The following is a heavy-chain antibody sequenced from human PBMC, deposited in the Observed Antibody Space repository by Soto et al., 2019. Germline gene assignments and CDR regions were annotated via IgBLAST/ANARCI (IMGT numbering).Heavy chain of an antibody. J-gene: IGHJ6*03. CDR2: MNPNSGNT. V-gene: IGHV1-8*01. CDR3: ARRRHYWLQGSPYMDV. Sequence: ASVKVSCKASGYTFTSYDINWVRQATGQGLAWMGWMNPNSGNTGYAQKFQGRVTMTRNTSISTAYMELSSLRSEDTAVYYCARRRHYWLQGSPYMDVWGKGTTVTVSS. D-gene: IGHD2-8*02. CDR1: GYTFTSYD.